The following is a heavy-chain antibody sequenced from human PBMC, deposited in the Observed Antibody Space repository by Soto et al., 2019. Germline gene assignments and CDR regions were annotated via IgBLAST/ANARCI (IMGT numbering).Heavy chain of an antibody. D-gene: IGHD2-15*01. CDR2: ISAYSGNT. V-gene: IGHV1-18*01. CDR3: ARGTCSGGSCSQVNWFDP. CDR1: GYTFTSYG. Sequence: ASVKVSCKASGYTFTSYGITWVRQAPGQGLEWMGWISAYSGNTNYTEKLQGRVTMTTDTSTSTAYMELRSLRSDDTAVYYCARGTCSGGSCSQVNWFDPWGQGTLVTVSS. J-gene: IGHJ5*02.